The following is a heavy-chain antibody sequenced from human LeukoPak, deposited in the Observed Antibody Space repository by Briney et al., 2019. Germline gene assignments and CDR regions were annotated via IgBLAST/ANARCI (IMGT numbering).Heavy chain of an antibody. Sequence: GRSLRLSCAASGFTFDDYAMHWVRQAPGKGLEWVSGISWNSGSIGYADSVKGRFTISRDNAKNSLYLQMNSLRAEDTALYYCAKGLRITIFGGYYGMDVWGQGTTVTVSS. CDR3: AKGLRITIFGGYYGMDV. CDR2: ISWNSGSI. CDR1: GFTFDDYA. D-gene: IGHD3-3*01. J-gene: IGHJ6*02. V-gene: IGHV3-9*01.